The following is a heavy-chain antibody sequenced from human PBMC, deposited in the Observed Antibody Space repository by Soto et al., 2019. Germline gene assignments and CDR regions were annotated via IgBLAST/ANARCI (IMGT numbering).Heavy chain of an antibody. CDR3: ARGPYYDLIWQYYYMDV. D-gene: IGHD3-16*01. J-gene: IGHJ6*03. CDR1: GGSISGHY. Sequence: QVQLQESGPGLVKPSETLSLSCSVSGGSISGHYWSWVRQTPGKGLEWIGYMYYSGGTNYNPSLKSRVTTPVDTSKNHFSLRLTSVTAADTAVYYCARGPYYDLIWQYYYMDVWGKGTTVTVSS. V-gene: IGHV4-59*08. CDR2: MYYSGGT.